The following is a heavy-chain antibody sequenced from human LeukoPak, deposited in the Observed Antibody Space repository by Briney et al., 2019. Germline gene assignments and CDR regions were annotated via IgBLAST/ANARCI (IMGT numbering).Heavy chain of an antibody. J-gene: IGHJ4*02. D-gene: IGHD3-22*01. V-gene: IGHV3-21*01. CDR1: GFTFSSYS. CDR2: ISSSSSYI. CDR3: ARGITYYYDSSGYYYGY. Sequence: GGSLRLSRAASGFTFSSYSMNWVRQAPGKGLEWVSSISSSSSYIYYADSVKGRFTISRDNAKNSLYLQMNSLRAEDTAVYYCARGITYYYDSSGYYYGYWGQGTLVTVSS.